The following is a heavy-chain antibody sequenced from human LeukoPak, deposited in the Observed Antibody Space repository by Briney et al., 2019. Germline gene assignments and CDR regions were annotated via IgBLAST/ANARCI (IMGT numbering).Heavy chain of an antibody. Sequence: EGSLRLSCAASGFTFSSYGMNWVRQAPGKGLEWVSFISSISSTTYYADSVKGRFTISRDNAKNSLFLQMNSLRDEDTAIYYCARDRYCGGGTCYLNWFDPWGQGTLVTVSS. CDR2: ISSISSTT. J-gene: IGHJ5*02. V-gene: IGHV3-48*02. CDR1: GFTFSSYG. D-gene: IGHD2-15*01. CDR3: ARDRYCGGGTCYLNWFDP.